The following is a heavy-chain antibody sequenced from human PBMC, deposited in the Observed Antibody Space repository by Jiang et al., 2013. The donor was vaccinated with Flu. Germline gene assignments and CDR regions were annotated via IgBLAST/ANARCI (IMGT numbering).Heavy chain of an antibody. D-gene: IGHD4-17*01. CDR2: IYWNAHN. CDR3: AQFYYGDFADWIDP. CDR1: GFSLSTSGTG. Sequence: KPTQTLTLTCTFSGFSLSTSGTGVGWIRQPPGKALEWLAVIYWNAHNRYSPSLTSRLTITKDTSRNQVVLTMTNMDLVDTATYYCAQFYYGDFADWIDPWGQGTLVTV. J-gene: IGHJ5*02. V-gene: IGHV2-5*01.